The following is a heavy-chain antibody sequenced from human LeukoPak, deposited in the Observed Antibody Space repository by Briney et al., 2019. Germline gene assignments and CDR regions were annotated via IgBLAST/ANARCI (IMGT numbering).Heavy chain of an antibody. V-gene: IGHV3-23*01. CDR3: AKGKRGYSGKYYFYY. CDR1: GFTFSSYA. CDR2: ISGSGGST. D-gene: IGHD5-12*01. J-gene: IGHJ4*02. Sequence: GGSLRLSCAASGFTFSSYAMSWVRQAPGKGLEWVSAISGSGGSTYYADSVKGRFTISRDNSKNTLYLQMNSLRAEDTAVYYCAKGKRGYSGKYYFYYWGQGTLVTVSS.